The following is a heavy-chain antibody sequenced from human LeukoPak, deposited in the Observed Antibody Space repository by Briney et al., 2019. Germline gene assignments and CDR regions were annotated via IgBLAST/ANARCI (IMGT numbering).Heavy chain of an antibody. V-gene: IGHV6-1*01. D-gene: IGHD6-13*01. Sequence: SQTLSLTCAISGDSVSSNSAAWNWIRQSPSRGLEWLGRTYYRSKWYNDYAVSVKSRITINPDTSKNQFSLQLNSVTPEDTAVYYCARATIAAAGRVLYYFDYWGQGTLVTVSS. CDR3: ARATIAAAGRVLYYFDY. CDR2: TYYRSKWYN. J-gene: IGHJ4*02. CDR1: GDSVSSNSAA.